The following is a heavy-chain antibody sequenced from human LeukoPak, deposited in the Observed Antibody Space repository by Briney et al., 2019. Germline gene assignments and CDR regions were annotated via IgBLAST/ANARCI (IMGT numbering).Heavy chain of an antibody. Sequence: PSETLSLTCTVSGYSITTNYDWAWIRQSPGTGLEWIGSVYHNGETYYNPSLKSRVIISVDTSKNEFSLRLTSVTAADTAVYYCVTPRSWELSDMAVWGKGTTVIVSS. CDR2: VYHNGET. V-gene: IGHV4-38-2*02. J-gene: IGHJ6*03. D-gene: IGHD1-26*01. CDR1: GYSITTNYD. CDR3: VTPRSWELSDMAV.